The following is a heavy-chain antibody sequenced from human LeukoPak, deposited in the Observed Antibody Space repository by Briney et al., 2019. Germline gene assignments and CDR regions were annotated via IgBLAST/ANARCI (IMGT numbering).Heavy chain of an antibody. D-gene: IGHD3-9*01. J-gene: IGHJ4*02. V-gene: IGHV3-7*01. Sequence: GGSLRLSYAASGFTFSSYWMSWVRQAPGKGLEWVANIKQDGSEKYYVDSVKGRFTISRDNAKNSLYLQMNSLRAEDTAVYYCARGGLRYFDWLSHLDYWGQGTLVTVSS. CDR1: GFTFSSYW. CDR2: IKQDGSEK. CDR3: ARGGLRYFDWLSHLDY.